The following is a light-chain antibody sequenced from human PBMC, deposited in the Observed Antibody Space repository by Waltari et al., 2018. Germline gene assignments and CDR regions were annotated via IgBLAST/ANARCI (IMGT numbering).Light chain of an antibody. J-gene: IGKJ1*01. CDR2: GAS. Sequence: IVMTQTPGTLSLSLGARATVSCRASQSVSRALAWYQQKPGQAPRLLISGASTRATGIPDRFSGSGSGTDFSLTISRLEPEDFAVYYCQHYVRLPVTFGQGTKVEI. CDR1: QSVSRA. V-gene: IGKV3-20*01. CDR3: QHYVRLPVT.